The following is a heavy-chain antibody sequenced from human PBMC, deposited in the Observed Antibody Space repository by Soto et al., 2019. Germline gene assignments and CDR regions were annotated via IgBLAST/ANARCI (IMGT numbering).Heavy chain of an antibody. J-gene: IGHJ4*02. CDR1: GFTFDNSA. V-gene: IGHV3-23*01. CDR3: EKNHRSTYEVDF. CDR2: ISAAGGVS. Sequence: EVQLLESGGDLVQPGGSLTLSCTPSGFTFDNSAMTWVRLAPGKGLEWVASISAAGGVSYYADSVKGRFVISRDNSKESLSLQMSRLRVEDSAVYYCEKNHRSTYEVDFWGQGTRVTVSS. D-gene: IGHD2-2*01.